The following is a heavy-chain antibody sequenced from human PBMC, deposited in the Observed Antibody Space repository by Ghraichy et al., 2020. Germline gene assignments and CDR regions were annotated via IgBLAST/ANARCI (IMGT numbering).Heavy chain of an antibody. CDR2: IYPGDSDT. D-gene: IGHD3-10*01. V-gene: IGHV5-51*01. J-gene: IGHJ4*02. CDR1: GYSFTSYW. Sequence: GESLNISCKGSGYSFTSYWIGWVRQMPGKGLEWMGIIYPGDSDTRYSPSFQGQVTISADKSISTAYLQWSSLKASDTAMYYCARKEEENYYGSGSYYRIWGQGTLVTVSS. CDR3: ARKEEENYYGSGSYYRI.